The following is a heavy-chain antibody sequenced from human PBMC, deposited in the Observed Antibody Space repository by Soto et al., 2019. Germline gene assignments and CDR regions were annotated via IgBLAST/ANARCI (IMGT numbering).Heavy chain of an antibody. Sequence: QVQLVESGGGVVQTGRSLRLSCAASGFTFSSYGMHWVRQAPGKGLEWVAVIWYDGSNKYYADSVKGRFTISRDNSKHTLSLQMNSLRAEDTAVYYCARELAAAGLSYYYYVMDVWGQGTTVTVSS. CDR2: IWYDGSNK. CDR1: GFTFSSYG. CDR3: ARELAAAGLSYYYYVMDV. J-gene: IGHJ6*02. D-gene: IGHD6-13*01. V-gene: IGHV3-33*01.